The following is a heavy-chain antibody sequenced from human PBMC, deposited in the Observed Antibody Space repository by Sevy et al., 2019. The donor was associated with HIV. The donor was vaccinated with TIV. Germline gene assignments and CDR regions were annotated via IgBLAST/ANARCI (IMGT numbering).Heavy chain of an antibody. D-gene: IGHD3-22*01. J-gene: IGHJ4*02. CDR1: GYTFTGYY. Sequence: ASVKVSCKASGYTFTGYYMHWVRQAPGEGLEWMGWINPNSGGTNYAQKFQGRVTMTRDTSISTAYMELSRLRSDDTAVYYCARVPANYSDSSGYYYFDYWGQGTLVTVSS. CDR2: INPNSGGT. CDR3: ARVPANYSDSSGYYYFDY. V-gene: IGHV1-2*02.